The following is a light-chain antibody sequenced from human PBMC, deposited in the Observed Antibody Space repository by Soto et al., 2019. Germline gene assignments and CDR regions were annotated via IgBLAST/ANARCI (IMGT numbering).Light chain of an antibody. V-gene: IGKV1-39*01. Sequence: DIPMTQSPSSLSASVGDRVTITCRASQNINTYLNWYQQKPGKAPKLLIYGASSLQSGVPSRFSGSGSGTDFTLTISSLQPEDFSTYYCQQSYSTPRTFGGGTKVEIK. CDR2: GAS. CDR3: QQSYSTPRT. CDR1: QNINTY. J-gene: IGKJ4*01.